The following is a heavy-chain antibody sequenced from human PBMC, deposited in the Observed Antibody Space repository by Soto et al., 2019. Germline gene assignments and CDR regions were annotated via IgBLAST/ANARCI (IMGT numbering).Heavy chain of an antibody. J-gene: IGHJ4*02. V-gene: IGHV3-7*01. D-gene: IGHD2-2*01. CDR1: GFTFNNYW. CDR3: AKNNRFCSSTNCFVFDY. CDR2: IKQDGSEN. Sequence: EVQLVESGGGLVQPGGSLRLSCAASGFTFNNYWMSWVRQAPGKGLEWVANIKQDGSENYYVDSVKGRFTISRDNAKNSLYLQINSLRAEDTAVYYCAKNNRFCSSTNCFVFDYWGQGTLVTVSS.